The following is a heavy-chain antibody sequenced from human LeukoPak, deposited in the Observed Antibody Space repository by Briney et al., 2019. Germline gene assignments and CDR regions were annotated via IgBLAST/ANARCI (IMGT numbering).Heavy chain of an antibody. D-gene: IGHD3-10*01. V-gene: IGHV1-2*02. CDR1: GYTFTGYY. CDR2: INPNSGGT. Sequence: GASVKVSCKASGYTFTGYYMRWVRQAPGQGLEWMGWINPNSGGTNYAQKFQGRVTMTRDTSISTAYMELSRLRSDDTAVYYCARAVLLWFGELGPFWFDPWGQGTLVTVSS. J-gene: IGHJ5*02. CDR3: ARAVLLWFGELGPFWFDP.